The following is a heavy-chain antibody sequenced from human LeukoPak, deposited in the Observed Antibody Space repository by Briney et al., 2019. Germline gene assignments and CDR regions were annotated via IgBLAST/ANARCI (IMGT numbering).Heavy chain of an antibody. CDR2: IYYSGST. J-gene: IGHJ6*03. CDR1: GGSISSSSYY. CDR3: ARVGSTSYYYFYYMDV. V-gene: IGHV4-39*07. D-gene: IGHD2-2*01. Sequence: PSETLSLTCTVSGGSISSSSYYWGWIRQPPGKGLEWIGSIYYSGSTYYNPSLKSRVTISVDTSKNQFSLKLSSVTAADTAVYYCARVGSTSYYYFYYMDVWGKGTTVTVSS.